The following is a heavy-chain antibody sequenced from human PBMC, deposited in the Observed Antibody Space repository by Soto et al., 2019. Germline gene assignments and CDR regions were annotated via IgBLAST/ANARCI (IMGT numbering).Heavy chain of an antibody. CDR3: ARSRGGYFDY. CDR2: IYYSGST. J-gene: IGHJ4*02. D-gene: IGHD3-22*01. Sequence: PSETLSLTCTVSGASISTYYWSWIRQPPGKGLEWIGYIYYSGSTNYNPSLKSRDTISVGTSKNQFSLKMSSVTAADTAVYYCARSRGGYFDYWGQGTLVTVSS. CDR1: GASISTYY. V-gene: IGHV4-59*01.